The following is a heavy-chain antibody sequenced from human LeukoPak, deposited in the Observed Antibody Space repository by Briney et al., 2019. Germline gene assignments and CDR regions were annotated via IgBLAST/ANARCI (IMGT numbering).Heavy chain of an antibody. D-gene: IGHD6-6*01. CDR3: ARGPNSNWSGLDF. CDR1: GFSFSGHW. CDR2: ISPTGSTT. V-gene: IGHV3-74*01. J-gene: IGHJ4*02. Sequence: GGSLRLSCAASGFSFSGHWMHWARQLPGKGLVWVSRISPTGSTTSYADSVKGRFTVSRDNAKNTLYLRVNNLRAEDTAVYYCARGPNSNWSGLDFWGQGTLLTVSS.